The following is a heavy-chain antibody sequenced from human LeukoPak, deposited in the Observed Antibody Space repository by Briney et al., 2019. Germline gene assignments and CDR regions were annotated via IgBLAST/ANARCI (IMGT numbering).Heavy chain of an antibody. V-gene: IGHV3-21*01. CDR1: GFTFSSYS. CDR3: ARTLKNGGVLDY. CDR2: ISSSSSYI. D-gene: IGHD3-16*01. Sequence: GGSLRLSCAASGFTFSSYSMNWVRQAPGKGLEWVSSISSSSSYIYYADSVKGRFTISRDNAKNSLYLQMNSLRAEDTAVYYCARTLKNGGVLDYWGQGTLVTVSS. J-gene: IGHJ4*02.